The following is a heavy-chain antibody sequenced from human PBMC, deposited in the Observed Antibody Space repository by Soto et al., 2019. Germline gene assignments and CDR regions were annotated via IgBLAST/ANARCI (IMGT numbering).Heavy chain of an antibody. V-gene: IGHV4-4*07. Sequence: SETLSLTCTVSGGSISSYYWSWIRQPAGKGLEWIGRIYTSGSTNYNPSLKSRVTMSVDTSKNQFSLKLSSVTAADTAVYYCARVPSSSWLMDAFYILGQGTRVIVS. CDR2: IYTSGST. CDR3: ARVPSSSWLMDAFYI. J-gene: IGHJ3*02. CDR1: GGSISSYY. D-gene: IGHD6-13*01.